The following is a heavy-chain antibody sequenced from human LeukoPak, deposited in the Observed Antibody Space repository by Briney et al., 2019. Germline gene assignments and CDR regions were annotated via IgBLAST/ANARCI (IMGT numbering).Heavy chain of an antibody. CDR3: ASQPGIAAAGNGY. J-gene: IGHJ4*02. CDR2: ISYDGSNK. CDR1: GFTFSSYA. Sequence: HPGGSLRLSCAASGFTFSSYAMHWVRQAPGKGLEWVAVISYDGSNKYYADSVKGRFTISRDNSKNTLYLQMNSLRAEDTAVYYCASQPGIAAAGNGYWGQGTLVTVSS. V-gene: IGHV3-30-3*01. D-gene: IGHD6-13*01.